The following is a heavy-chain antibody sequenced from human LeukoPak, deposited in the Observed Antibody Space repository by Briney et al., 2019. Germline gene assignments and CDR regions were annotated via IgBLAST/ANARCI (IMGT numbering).Heavy chain of an antibody. CDR3: ARERYSSGWYGGYYYYYYMDV. CDR1: GDSISTYY. D-gene: IGHD6-19*01. Sequence: KPSETLSLTCTVSGDSISTYYWSWIRQPPGKGLEWIGSIYHSGSTYYNPSLKSRVTISVDTSKNQFSLKLSSVTAADTAAYYCARERYSSGWYGGYYYYYYMDVWGKGTTVTVSS. CDR2: IYHSGST. V-gene: IGHV4-38-2*02. J-gene: IGHJ6*03.